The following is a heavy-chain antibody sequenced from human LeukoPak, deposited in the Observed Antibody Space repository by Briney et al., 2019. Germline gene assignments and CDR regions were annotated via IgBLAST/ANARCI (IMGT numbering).Heavy chain of an antibody. CDR2: IYYSGST. CDR1: GGSISSYY. D-gene: IGHD3-22*01. CDR3: ARDQDYDSSGYSLGRYFDL. V-gene: IGHV4-59*01. J-gene: IGHJ2*01. Sequence: SETLSLTCTVSGGSISSYYWSWIRQPPGKGLEWIGYIYYSGSTNYNPSLKSRVTISVDTSKNQFSLKLSSVTAADTAVYYCARDQDYDSSGYSLGRYFDLWGRGTLVTVSS.